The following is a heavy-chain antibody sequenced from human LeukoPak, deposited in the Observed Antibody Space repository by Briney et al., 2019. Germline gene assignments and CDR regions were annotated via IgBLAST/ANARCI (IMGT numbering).Heavy chain of an antibody. CDR1: GFTFSSYA. V-gene: IGHV3-64*01. J-gene: IGHJ4*02. CDR3: ARDAAWYDTGYYFDY. CDR2: ISSNGGST. D-gene: IGHD5-12*01. Sequence: GGSLRLSCAASGFTFSSYAMHWVRQAPGKGLEYVSAISSNGGSTYYANSVKGRFTISTDNSKNTLYLQMGSLRAEDMAVYYCARDAAWYDTGYYFDYWGQGTLVTVSS.